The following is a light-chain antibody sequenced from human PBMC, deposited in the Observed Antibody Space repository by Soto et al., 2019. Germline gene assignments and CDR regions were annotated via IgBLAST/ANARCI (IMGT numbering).Light chain of an antibody. CDR3: QQYNNWPPPIT. V-gene: IGKV3-15*01. J-gene: IGKJ5*01. CDR1: QSVSSN. CDR2: GAS. Sequence: EIVMTQSPATLSVSPGERATLSCRASQSVSSNLAWYQQKPGQAPRLLIYGASTTATGIPARFSGSGSGTESTLTITILQSEDFAVYYCQQYNNWPPPITFGQGTRLEIK.